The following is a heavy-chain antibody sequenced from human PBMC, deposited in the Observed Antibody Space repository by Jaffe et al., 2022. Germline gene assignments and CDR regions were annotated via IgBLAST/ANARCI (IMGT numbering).Heavy chain of an antibody. CDR2: INHSGST. D-gene: IGHD5-12*01. V-gene: IGHV4-34*01. J-gene: IGHJ4*02. CDR1: GGSFSGYY. Sequence: QVQLQQWGAGLLKPSETLSLTCAVYGGSFSGYYWSWIRQPPGKGLEWIGEINHSGSTNYNPSLKSRVTISVDTSKNQFSLKLSSVTAADTAVYYCAQNGYNYFWYYWGQGTLVTVSS. CDR3: AQNGYNYFWYY.